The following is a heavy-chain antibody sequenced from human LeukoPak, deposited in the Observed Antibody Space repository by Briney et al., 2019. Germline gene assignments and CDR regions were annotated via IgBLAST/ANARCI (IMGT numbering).Heavy chain of an antibody. CDR1: GYTFTGYY. J-gene: IGHJ4*02. D-gene: IGHD1-26*01. CDR2: INPNSGGT. V-gene: IGHV1-2*02. Sequence: ASVKVSCKASGYTFTGYYMHWVRQAPGQGLEWMGWINPNSGGTNYAQKFQGRVTMTRDTSISTAYMELSRLRSDDTAVYYCARHRSGSYYFDYWGQGTLVTVSS. CDR3: ARHRSGSYYFDY.